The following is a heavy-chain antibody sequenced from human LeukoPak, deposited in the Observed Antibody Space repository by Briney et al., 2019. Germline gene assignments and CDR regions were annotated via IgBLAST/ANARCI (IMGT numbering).Heavy chain of an antibody. D-gene: IGHD5-24*01. CDR3: ARVRWLHLLRAFDI. CDR2: ISSSGGSI. J-gene: IGHJ3*02. Sequence: PGGSLRLSCAASGFTFSSYEMSWVRQAPGKGLEWVSDISSSGGSIYYADSVKGRFTISRDNSKNSLYLQMNSLRAEDTAVYYCARVRWLHLLRAFDIWGQGTMVTVSS. V-gene: IGHV3-48*03. CDR1: GFTFSSYE.